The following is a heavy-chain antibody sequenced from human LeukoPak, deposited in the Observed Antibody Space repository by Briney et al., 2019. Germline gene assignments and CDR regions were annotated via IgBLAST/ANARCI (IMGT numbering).Heavy chain of an antibody. Sequence: GRSLRLSCAASGFTFDDYAMHWVRQAPGKGLEWVSGISWSSGSIGYADSVKGRFTISRDNAKNSLYLQMNSLRAEDTALYYCAKDSITGTTLYAFDIWGQGTMVTVSS. CDR1: GFTFDDYA. CDR2: ISWSSGSI. D-gene: IGHD1-7*01. V-gene: IGHV3-9*01. J-gene: IGHJ3*02. CDR3: AKDSITGTTLYAFDI.